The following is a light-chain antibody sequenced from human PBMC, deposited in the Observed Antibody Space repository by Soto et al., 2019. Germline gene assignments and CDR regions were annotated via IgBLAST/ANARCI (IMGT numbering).Light chain of an antibody. CDR1: QSISSNF. J-gene: IGKJ1*01. Sequence: IVLTQSPGTLSLSPGQRATLSCRASQSISSNFLAWYQQKPGQTPRLLIHATSSRATGIPGRFSGSGSGTDFTLTISRLEPEDFAVYYCQPYSSSWTFGQGTKVDI. CDR2: ATS. CDR3: QPYSSSWT. V-gene: IGKV3-20*01.